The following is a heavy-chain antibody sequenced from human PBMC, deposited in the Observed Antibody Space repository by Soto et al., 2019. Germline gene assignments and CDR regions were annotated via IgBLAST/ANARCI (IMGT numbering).Heavy chain of an antibody. J-gene: IGHJ4*02. CDR2: IRSKANSYAT. Sequence: GGSLRLSCAASGFTFSGSAMHWVRQASGKGLEWVGRIRSKANSYATAYAASVKGRFTISRDDSKNTAYLQMNSLKTEDTAVYYCTVVAEYSYGYGPLFDYWGQGTLVTVSS. V-gene: IGHV3-73*01. CDR1: GFTFSGSA. D-gene: IGHD5-18*01. CDR3: TVVAEYSYGYGPLFDY.